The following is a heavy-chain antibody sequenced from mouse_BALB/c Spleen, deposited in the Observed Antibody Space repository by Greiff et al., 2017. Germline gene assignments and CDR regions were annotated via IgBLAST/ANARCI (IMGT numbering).Heavy chain of an antibody. J-gene: IGHJ2*01. CDR1: GYSITSDYA. CDR3: AISFITTVVATYFDY. D-gene: IGHD1-1*01. V-gene: IGHV3-2*02. CDR2: ISYSGST. Sequence: EVKLQESGPGLVKPSQSLSLTCTVTGYSITSDYAWNWIRQFPGNKLEWMGYISYSGSTSYNPSLKSRISITRDTSKNQFFLQLNSVTTEDTATYYCAISFITTVVATYFDYWGQGTTLTVSS.